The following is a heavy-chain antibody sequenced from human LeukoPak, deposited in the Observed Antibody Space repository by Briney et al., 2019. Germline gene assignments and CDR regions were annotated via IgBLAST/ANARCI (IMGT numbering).Heavy chain of an antibody. V-gene: IGHV3-48*01. CDR1: GFSFDTYS. Sequence: GGSLRLSCSGSGFSFDTYSMNWVRQAPGRGLEWISYISTRALTIYYADSVKGRFTISRDNANNLLYLQMNSLRAEDTALYYCAREPVTSGFDLWGQGTLVTVSS. CDR3: AREPVTSGFDL. J-gene: IGHJ5*02. D-gene: IGHD4-17*01. CDR2: ISTRALTI.